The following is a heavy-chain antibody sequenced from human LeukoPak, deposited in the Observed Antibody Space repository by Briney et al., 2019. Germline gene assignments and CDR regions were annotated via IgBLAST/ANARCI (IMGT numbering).Heavy chain of an antibody. V-gene: IGHV1-46*01. D-gene: IGHD2-15*01. CDR1: GYTFTSYY. CDR3: ARDFGHSSYCSDGSCYPEVDY. Sequence: ASVKVSCKASGYTFTSYYMHWVRQAPGQGLEWMGIINPSGGSTSYAQKSQGRVTMTRDTSTSTVYMELSSLRSEDTAVYYCARDFGHSSYCSDGSCYPEVDYWGQGTLVTVSS. J-gene: IGHJ4*02. CDR2: INPSGGST.